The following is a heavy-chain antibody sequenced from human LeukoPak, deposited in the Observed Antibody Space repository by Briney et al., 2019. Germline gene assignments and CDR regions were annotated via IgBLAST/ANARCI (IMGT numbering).Heavy chain of an antibody. D-gene: IGHD5-24*01. Sequence: SETLSLTCIVSGGSLSSYYWSWIRQPPGKGLGWVGYIYYSGSTNYNPSLKSRVSISVDTSKNQFSLKLSSVTAADTAVYYCARDGYNRYYYYMDVWGKGTTVTVSS. CDR3: ARDGYNRYYYYMDV. J-gene: IGHJ6*03. CDR1: GGSLSSYY. V-gene: IGHV4-59*01. CDR2: IYYSGST.